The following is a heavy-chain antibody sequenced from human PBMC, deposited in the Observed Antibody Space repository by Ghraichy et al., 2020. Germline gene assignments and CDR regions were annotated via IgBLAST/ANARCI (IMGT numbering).Heavy chain of an antibody. V-gene: IGHV4-34*01. D-gene: IGHD1-7*01. Sequence: SQTLSLTCAVYGGSFSGYYWSWIRQPPGKGLEWIGEINHSGSTNYNPSLKSRVTISVDTSKNQFSLKLSSVTAADTAVYYCARGIQDNWNYHISDYWGQGTLVTVSS. CDR3: ARGIQDNWNYHISDY. CDR2: INHSGST. J-gene: IGHJ4*02. CDR1: GGSFSGYY.